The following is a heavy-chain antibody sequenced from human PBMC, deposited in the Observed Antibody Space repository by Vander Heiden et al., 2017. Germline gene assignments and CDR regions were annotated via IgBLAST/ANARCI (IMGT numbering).Heavy chain of an antibody. CDR1: DDSIRTGGYY. CDR2: MYYTGPT. D-gene: IGHD3-10*02. J-gene: IGHJ3*02. V-gene: IGHV4-30-4*01. CDR3: GRMMLLSLDAFDI. Sequence: QVQLQASGPGLVKPSQTLAPTCSVPDDSIRTGGYYWSWIRQPPGKGLEWIGYMYYTGPTYDNSSFKSRVTISVDTSKNQLSLRLTPLHPADTAVYCCGRMMLLSLDAFDIW.